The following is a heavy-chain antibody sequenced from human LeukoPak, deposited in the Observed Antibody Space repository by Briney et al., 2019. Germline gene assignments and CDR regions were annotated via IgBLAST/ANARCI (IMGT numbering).Heavy chain of an antibody. CDR1: GGSITSINW. CDR3: ARLRGEGSSCRGRWAFDY. J-gene: IGHJ4*02. V-gene: IGHV4-4*02. D-gene: IGHD6-13*01. CDR2: THHSGST. Sequence: SETLSLTCAVSGGSITSINWWNWVRQPPGKGLEWIGETHHSGSTNYNPSLKSRVTISVDKSKNQFSLKLSSVTAADTAVYYCARLRGEGSSCRGRWAFDYWGQGILVTVSS.